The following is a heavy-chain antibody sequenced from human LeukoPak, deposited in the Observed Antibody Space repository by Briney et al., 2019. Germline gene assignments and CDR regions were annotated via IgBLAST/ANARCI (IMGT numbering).Heavy chain of an antibody. CDR2: INHSGST. V-gene: IGHV4-34*01. CDR3: VRLRLGDAFDI. J-gene: IGHJ3*02. CDR1: GGSFSGYY. Sequence: SETLSLTCAVYGGSFSGYYWSWIRQPPGKGLEWIGEINHSGSTNYNPSLKSRVTISVDTSKNQFSLKLSSVTAADTAVYYCVRLRLGDAFDIWGQGTMVTVSS. D-gene: IGHD5-12*01.